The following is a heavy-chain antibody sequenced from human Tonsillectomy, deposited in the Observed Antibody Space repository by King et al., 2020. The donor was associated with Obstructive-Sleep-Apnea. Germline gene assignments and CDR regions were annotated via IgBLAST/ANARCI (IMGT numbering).Heavy chain of an antibody. V-gene: IGHV3-11*01. CDR1: GFTFSDSY. J-gene: IGHJ4*02. Sequence: VQLVESGGGLVKPGGSLRLSCAASGFTFSDSYMSWIRQAPGKGLEWVSYISSSGNTKYYADSVKGRFTISRDNAKNALYLQMNSLRAEETAVYYCARTGNSSGWFRDWGQGTLVTVSS. CDR2: ISSSGNTK. CDR3: ARTGNSSGWFRD. D-gene: IGHD6-19*01.